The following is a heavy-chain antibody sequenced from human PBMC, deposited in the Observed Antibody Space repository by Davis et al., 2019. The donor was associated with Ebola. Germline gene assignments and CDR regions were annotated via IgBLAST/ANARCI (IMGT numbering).Heavy chain of an antibody. CDR2: INPNSGGT. J-gene: IGHJ5*02. D-gene: IGHD2-2*01. CDR1: GYTFTGYY. CDR3: ARDPYCSSTSCYAGDGGWFDP. V-gene: IGHV1-2*06. Sequence: AASVKVSCKASGYTFTGYYMHWVRQAPGQGLEWMGRINPNSGGTNYAQKFQGRVTMTRDTSISTAYMELSRLRSDDTAVYYCARDPYCSSTSCYAGDGGWFDPWGQGTLVTVSS.